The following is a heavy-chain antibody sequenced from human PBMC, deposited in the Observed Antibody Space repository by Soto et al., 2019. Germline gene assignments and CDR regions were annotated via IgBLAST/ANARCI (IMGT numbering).Heavy chain of an antibody. CDR1: GGTFSSYA. D-gene: IGHD3-22*01. Sequence: KVSCKASGGTFSSYAISWVRQAPGQGLEWMGGIIPIFGTANYAQKFQGRVTITADESTSTAYMELSSLRSEDTAVYYCASKRRITMIDHYYYGMDVWGQGTTVTVSS. J-gene: IGHJ6*02. CDR3: ASKRRITMIDHYYYGMDV. V-gene: IGHV1-69*01. CDR2: IIPIFGTA.